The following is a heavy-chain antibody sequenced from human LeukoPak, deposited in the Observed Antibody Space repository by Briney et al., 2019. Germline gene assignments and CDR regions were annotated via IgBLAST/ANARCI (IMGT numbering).Heavy chain of an antibody. Sequence: GRSQRLSCAASGFTFDDYAMHWVRQAPGKGLEWVSGISWNSGSIGYADSVKGRFTISRDNAKNSLYLQMNSLRAEDTALYYCAKDKIGEPPYYFDYWGQGTLVTVSS. CDR2: ISWNSGSI. D-gene: IGHD3-10*01. J-gene: IGHJ4*02. CDR3: AKDKIGEPPYYFDY. V-gene: IGHV3-9*01. CDR1: GFTFDDYA.